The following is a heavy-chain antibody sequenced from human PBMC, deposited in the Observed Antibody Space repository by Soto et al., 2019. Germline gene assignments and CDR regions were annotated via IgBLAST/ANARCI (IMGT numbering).Heavy chain of an antibody. CDR3: AGLYPYESIGYHRNY. CDR2: IFYSGST. CDR1: GGSISSGGYY. J-gene: IGHJ4*02. D-gene: IGHD3-22*01. Sequence: SETLSLTCTVSGGSISSGGYYWSWIRQHPGKGLEWIGFIFYSGSTYYNPSLKSRVTISVDASKNQFSLKLRSVAAADTAVFYCAGLYPYESIGYHRNYWGQGALVTVSS. V-gene: IGHV4-31*03.